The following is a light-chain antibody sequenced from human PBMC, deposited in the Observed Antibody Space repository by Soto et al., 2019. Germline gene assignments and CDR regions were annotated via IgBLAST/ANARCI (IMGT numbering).Light chain of an antibody. Sequence: EIVLTQSPATLSLSPGERATLSCGASQSVSSGQLAWYQQKPGLAPRLLIYDASSRASGIPDRFSGSGSETDFTLTISRVEPEDFVVYSCQQYGSSPITFGQGTRLEIK. CDR1: QSVSSGQ. CDR3: QQYGSSPIT. V-gene: IGKV3D-20*01. J-gene: IGKJ5*01. CDR2: DAS.